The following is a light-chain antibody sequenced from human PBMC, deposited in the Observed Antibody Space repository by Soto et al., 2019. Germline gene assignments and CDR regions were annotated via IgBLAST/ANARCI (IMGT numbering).Light chain of an antibody. CDR2: GAS. Sequence: EIVMTQSPATLSVSPGERATLSCRASQNVGNNLVWYQQKPGQAPRLLIYGASTRAAGIPDRFSGSGSGTEFTLTISRLEPEDFAVYYCQQHGTSPITFGQGTRLEIK. CDR3: QQHGTSPIT. CDR1: QNVGNN. J-gene: IGKJ5*01. V-gene: IGKV3-15*01.